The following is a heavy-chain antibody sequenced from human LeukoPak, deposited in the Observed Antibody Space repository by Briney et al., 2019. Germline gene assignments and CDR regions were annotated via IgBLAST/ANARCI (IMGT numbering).Heavy chain of an antibody. CDR1: GYILTSYG. J-gene: IGHJ4*02. Sequence: APVKVSCKASGYILTSYGISWVRQAPGQGLEWMGWISAYNGNTNYAQKLQGRVTMTTDTSTSTAYMELRSLRSDDTAVYYCARVAPSFVVVVAAYFDYWGQGTLVTVSS. CDR2: ISAYNGNT. D-gene: IGHD2-15*01. V-gene: IGHV1-18*01. CDR3: ARVAPSFVVVVAAYFDY.